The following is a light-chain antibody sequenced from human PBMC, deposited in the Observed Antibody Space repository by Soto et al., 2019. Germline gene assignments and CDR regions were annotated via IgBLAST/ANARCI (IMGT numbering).Light chain of an antibody. CDR1: QSVSSSD. J-gene: IGKJ4*01. Sequence: IVLTQSPGSLSLSPGERAALSCRASQSVSSSDLAWYQQKPGQAPRLLIRGASSRATGIPGRFSGSGSGTDFTLTISRLVPEEFAIYFCQQYGGSPTFGGGTKVDI. CDR2: GAS. CDR3: QQYGGSPT. V-gene: IGKV3-20*01.